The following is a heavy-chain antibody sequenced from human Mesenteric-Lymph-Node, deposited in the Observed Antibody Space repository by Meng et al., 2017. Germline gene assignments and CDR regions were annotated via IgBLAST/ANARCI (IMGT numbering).Heavy chain of an antibody. CDR3: GRGDWFVD. J-gene: IGHJ5*02. CDR1: GYTLTTYA. V-gene: IGHV7-4-1*04. Sequence: VPLLQSGFELKKPWSSVKVSRKVSGYTLTTYAMNWVRKAPGQGLEWMGWINTNTGNPTYAQGFTGRFVFSLDTSVNMAYLKSRSTKAKDVAVYYRGRGDWFVDWGWGTLVTVSS. CDR2: INTNTGNP.